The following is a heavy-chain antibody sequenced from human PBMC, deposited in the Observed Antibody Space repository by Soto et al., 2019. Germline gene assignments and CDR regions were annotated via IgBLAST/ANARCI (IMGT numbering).Heavy chain of an antibody. CDR2: IYYSGST. CDR3: ERDRAVAGGENWFDP. J-gene: IGHJ5*02. V-gene: IGHV4-31*03. CDR1: GGSISSGGYY. Sequence: QVQLQESGPGLVKPSQTLSLTCTVSGGSISSGGYYWSWIRQHPGKGLEWIGYIYYSGSTYYNPSLKSRVTISVDTSKNQFSLKLSSVTAADTAVYYCERDRAVAGGENWFDPWGQGTLVTVSS. D-gene: IGHD6-19*01.